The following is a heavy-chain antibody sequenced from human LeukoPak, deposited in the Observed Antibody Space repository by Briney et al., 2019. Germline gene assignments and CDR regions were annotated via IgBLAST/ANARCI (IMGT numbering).Heavy chain of an antibody. CDR2: MNQDGSEK. D-gene: IGHD1-26*01. Sequence: GGSLRLSCAASGFTFSSNGMDWVRQAPGKGLEWVANMNQDGSEKYYVDSVKGRFTISRDNAKNSLYLQMNNLRAEDTAVYYCARGGELLRPADYWGQGALVTVSS. V-gene: IGHV3-7*01. CDR1: GFTFSSNG. CDR3: ARGGELLRPADY. J-gene: IGHJ4*02.